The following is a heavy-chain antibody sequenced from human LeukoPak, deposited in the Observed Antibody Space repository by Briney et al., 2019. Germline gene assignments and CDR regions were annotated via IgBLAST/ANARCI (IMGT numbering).Heavy chain of an antibody. CDR1: GYTFTGYY. CDR3: ARDGTGDFDY. Sequence: RASVKVSCKASGYTFTGYYMHWVRQAPGQGLEWMGGIIPIFGTANYAQKFQGRVTITADESTSTAYMELSSLRSEDTAVYYCARDGTGDFDYWGQGTLVTVSS. D-gene: IGHD7-27*01. J-gene: IGHJ4*02. CDR2: IIPIFGTA. V-gene: IGHV1-69*13.